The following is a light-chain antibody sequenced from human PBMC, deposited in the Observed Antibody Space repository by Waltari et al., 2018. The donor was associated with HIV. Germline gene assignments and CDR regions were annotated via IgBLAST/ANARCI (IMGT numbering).Light chain of an antibody. J-gene: IGLJ1*01. CDR1: SSDVGGYNY. CDR2: DVN. V-gene: IGLV2-11*01. CDR3: YSYAGSYTSV. Sequence: QSALTQPRSVSGSPGQPVTISCTGTSSDVGGYNYVSWYQQHPGKAPKLMIYDVNKRPSVVPERFSGSKSGNTASLTISGLQTEDEADYYCYSYAGSYTSVFGTGTTVTVL.